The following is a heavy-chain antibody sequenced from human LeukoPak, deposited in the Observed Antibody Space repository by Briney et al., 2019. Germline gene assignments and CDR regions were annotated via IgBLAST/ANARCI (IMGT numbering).Heavy chain of an antibody. Sequence: GGSLRLSCAALGFNFRSYAMDWLRQAPGKGLEWVSSLSDSGSNTYYSDSVKGRFTISRDNSKDTLYLQMDSLRAEDTAVYYCAKHSSGTFHFDYWGQGTLVTVSS. D-gene: IGHD2-15*01. V-gene: IGHV3-23*01. J-gene: IGHJ4*02. CDR1: GFNFRSYA. CDR2: LSDSGSNT. CDR3: AKHSSGTFHFDY.